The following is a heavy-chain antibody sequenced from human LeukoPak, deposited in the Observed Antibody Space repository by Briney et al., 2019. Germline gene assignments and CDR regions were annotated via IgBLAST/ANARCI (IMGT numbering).Heavy chain of an antibody. V-gene: IGHV4-59*01. Sequence: PSETLSLTCTVSGGSISSYYWSWIRQPPGKGLEWIGYIYYSGSTNYNPSLKSRVTISVDTSKNQFSLKLSSVTAADTAVYYCARSSGWLTYYYYYYMDVWGKGTTVTVSS. CDR3: ARSSGWLTYYYYYYMDV. D-gene: IGHD6-19*01. J-gene: IGHJ6*03. CDR2: IYYSGST. CDR1: GGSISSYY.